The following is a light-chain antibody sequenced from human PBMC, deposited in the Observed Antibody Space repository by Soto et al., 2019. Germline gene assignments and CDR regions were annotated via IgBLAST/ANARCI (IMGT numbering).Light chain of an antibody. J-gene: IGLJ1*01. Sequence: QSALTQPRSVSGSPGQSVTISCTGTSSDVGSYNYVSWYQQHPGKAPKLMIYDVSKRPSGVPDRFSGSKSGNTASLTISGLQAEDEADYYCCSYAGSYGWEVFGAGTKVSV. CDR3: CSYAGSYGWEV. V-gene: IGLV2-11*01. CDR1: SSDVGSYNY. CDR2: DVS.